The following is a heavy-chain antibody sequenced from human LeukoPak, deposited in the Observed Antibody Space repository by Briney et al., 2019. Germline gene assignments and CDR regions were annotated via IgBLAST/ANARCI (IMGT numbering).Heavy chain of an antibody. V-gene: IGHV3-30-3*01. Sequence: GGSLRLSCAASGFTFNSYAMHWVRQAPGKGLEWVAVISYDGSNKYYADSVKGRFTISRDNSKNTLYLQMNSLRAEDTAVYYCAGVPVSYGGHFDFGGQGTLVTVSS. CDR3: AGVPVSYGGHFDF. CDR1: GFTFNSYA. D-gene: IGHD4-23*01. CDR2: ISYDGSNK. J-gene: IGHJ4*02.